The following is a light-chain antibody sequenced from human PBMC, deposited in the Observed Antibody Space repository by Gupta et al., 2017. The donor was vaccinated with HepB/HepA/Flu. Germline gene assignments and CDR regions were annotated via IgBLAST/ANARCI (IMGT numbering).Light chain of an antibody. CDR3: NSRDSSGNHVV. CDR2: GKN. V-gene: IGLV3-19*01. J-gene: IGLJ2*01. Sequence: SSELTQDPAVSVALGQTVRITCQGDSLRSYYASWYQQKPGQAPVLVIYGKNNRPSGIPDRFSGSSSGNTASLTNTGAQGEDEADYYCNSRDSSGNHVVFGGGTKLTVL. CDR1: SLRSYY.